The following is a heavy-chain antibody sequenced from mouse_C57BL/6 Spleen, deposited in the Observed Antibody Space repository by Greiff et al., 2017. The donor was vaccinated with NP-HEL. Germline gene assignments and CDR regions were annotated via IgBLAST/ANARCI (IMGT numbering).Heavy chain of an antibody. CDR1: GYTFTSYW. CDR3: ARCGSSYVYYAMDY. Sequence: QVQLKQPGAELVKPGASVKLSCKASGYTFTSYWMHWVKQRPGRGLEWIGRIDPNSGGTKYNEKFKSKATLTVDKPSSTAYMQLSSLTSEDSAVYYCARCGSSYVYYAMDYWGQGTSVTVSS. CDR2: IDPNSGGT. V-gene: IGHV1-72*01. J-gene: IGHJ4*01. D-gene: IGHD1-1*01.